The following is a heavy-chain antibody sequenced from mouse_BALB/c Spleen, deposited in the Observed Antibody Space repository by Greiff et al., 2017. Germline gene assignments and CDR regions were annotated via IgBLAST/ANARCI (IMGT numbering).Heavy chain of an antibody. J-gene: IGHJ4*01. V-gene: IGHV7-3*02. Sequence: EVKLMESGGGLVQPGGSPRLSCATSGFTFTDYYMRWVRQPPGKALEWLGFIRNKANGYTTEYSASVKGRFTISRDNSQSILYLQMNTLRADASATYCCARSSAAMDYWGQGTSVTVAS. CDR3: ARSSAAMDY. CDR1: GFTFTDYY. CDR2: IRNKANGYTT. D-gene: IGHD3-1*01.